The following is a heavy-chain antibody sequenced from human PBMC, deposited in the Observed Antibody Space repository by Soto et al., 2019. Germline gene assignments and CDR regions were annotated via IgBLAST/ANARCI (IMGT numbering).Heavy chain of an antibody. CDR3: ARDKGDGSGSYYGY. D-gene: IGHD3-10*01. CDR1: GYTFTSYG. Sequence: QVQLVQSGAEVKKPGASVKVSCKASGYTFTSYGISWVRQAPGQGLEWMGWISAYNGNTNYAQKLQGRVTITKDTSTSTAYTELRSLRSDDTAVYYWARDKGDGSGSYYGYWGQGTLVTVSS. J-gene: IGHJ4*02. V-gene: IGHV1-18*01. CDR2: ISAYNGNT.